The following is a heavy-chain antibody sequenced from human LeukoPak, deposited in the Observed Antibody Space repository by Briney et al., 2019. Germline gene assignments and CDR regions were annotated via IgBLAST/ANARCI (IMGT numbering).Heavy chain of an antibody. CDR3: VRHDIAAAALDQ. J-gene: IGHJ4*02. CDR2: IYYSGNT. CDR1: GGSISSSCYY. D-gene: IGHD6-25*01. Sequence: SETLSLTCTVSGGSISSSCYYWVWLPPPPGKGREWFGNIYYSGNTYHHLPLRRRVTISIDTSQNQFSLSLSSVTAADTALFYCVRHDIAAAALDQWGQGTLVTVSS. V-gene: IGHV4-39*01.